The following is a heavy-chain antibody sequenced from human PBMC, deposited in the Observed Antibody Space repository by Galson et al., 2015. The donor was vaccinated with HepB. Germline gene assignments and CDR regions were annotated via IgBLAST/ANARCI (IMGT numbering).Heavy chain of an antibody. J-gene: IGHJ5*02. CDR1: GGTFSSYA. CDR2: IIPIFGTA. Sequence: SVKVSCKASGGTFSSYAISWVRQAPGQGLEWMGGIIPIFGTANYAQKFQGRVTITADESTSTAYMELSSLRSEDTAVYYCARVPRGNYRDWFDPWGQGTLVTVSS. V-gene: IGHV1-69*13. CDR3: ARVPRGNYRDWFDP. D-gene: IGHD1-7*01.